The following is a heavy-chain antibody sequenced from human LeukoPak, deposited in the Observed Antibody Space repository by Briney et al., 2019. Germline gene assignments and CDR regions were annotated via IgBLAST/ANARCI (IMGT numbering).Heavy chain of an antibody. D-gene: IGHD6-19*01. Sequence: GGSLRLSCVVSGFTFSTYHMNWVRQAPGKGLEWVSSISITNSYIYYADSVTGRFTISRDNAKNSLYLQMNSLRAEDTAVYYCARVAQKLERITVAGTSEWRANWYFDLWGRGTLVTVSS. CDR1: GFTFSTYH. V-gene: IGHV3-21*04. CDR3: ARVAQKLERITVAGTSEWRANWYFDL. J-gene: IGHJ2*01. CDR2: ISITNSYI.